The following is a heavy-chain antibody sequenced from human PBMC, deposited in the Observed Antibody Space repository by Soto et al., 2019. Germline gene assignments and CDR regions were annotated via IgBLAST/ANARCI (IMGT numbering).Heavy chain of an antibody. Sequence: ASVKVSCKASGYTFTSYAMHCVRQAPGQMLEWMGWINAGNGNTKYSQKFQGRVTITRDTSASTAYMELSSLRSEDTAVYYCARDTSYYDFWSGVSPYYYYGMDVWGQGTTVTVSS. V-gene: IGHV1-3*01. CDR2: INAGNGNT. D-gene: IGHD3-3*01. J-gene: IGHJ6*02. CDR3: ARDTSYYDFWSGVSPYYYYGMDV. CDR1: GYTFTSYA.